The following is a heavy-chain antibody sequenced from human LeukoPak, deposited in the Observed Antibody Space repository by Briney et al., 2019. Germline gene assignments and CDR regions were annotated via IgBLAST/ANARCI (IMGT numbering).Heavy chain of an antibody. J-gene: IGHJ6*03. V-gene: IGHV3-20*04. D-gene: IGHD3-10*01. CDR3: TMKFSGDYYYMDV. Sequence: PGGSLRLSCAASGFSIGDYGMSWVRQTPERGLEWVSGITWNDGSTGYADSVKGRFTISRDNAMNSLYLQMNSLRAEDTALYYCTMKFSGDYYYMDVWGKGTTVTVSS. CDR2: ITWNDGST. CDR1: GFSIGDYG.